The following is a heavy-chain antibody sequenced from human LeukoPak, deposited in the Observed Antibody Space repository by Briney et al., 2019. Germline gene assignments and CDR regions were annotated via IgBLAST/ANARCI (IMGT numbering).Heavy chain of an antibody. CDR2: IGSSSFYI. D-gene: IGHD3-10*01. J-gene: IGHJ4*02. CDR3: ARGDHYASGSYPPDY. V-gene: IGHV3-21*01. CDR1: GFTFSTYR. Sequence: GGSLRLSCAASGFTFSTYRMNWVRQAPGKGLEWVSSIGSSSFYIYYADSVKGRFTISRDNAKNSLYLQMHSLRAEDTAVYYCARGDHYASGSYPPDYWGQGTLVTVSS.